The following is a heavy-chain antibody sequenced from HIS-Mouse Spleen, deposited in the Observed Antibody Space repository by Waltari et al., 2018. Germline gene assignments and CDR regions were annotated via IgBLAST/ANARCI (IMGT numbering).Heavy chain of an antibody. D-gene: IGHD6-13*01. CDR3: AREIPYSSSWYDWYFDL. CDR2: IYYSGST. J-gene: IGHJ2*01. CDR1: GGSISSSSYY. Sequence: QLQLQESGPGLVKPSETLSRTCTVPGGSISSSSYYWGWIRQPPGKGLGWIGSIYYSGSTYYNPSLKSRVTISVDTSKNQFSLKLSSVTAADTAVYYCAREIPYSSSWYDWYFDLWGRGTLVTVSS. V-gene: IGHV4-39*07.